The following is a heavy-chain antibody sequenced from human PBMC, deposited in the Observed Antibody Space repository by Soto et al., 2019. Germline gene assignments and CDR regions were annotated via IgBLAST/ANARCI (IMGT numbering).Heavy chain of an antibody. J-gene: IGHJ4*02. D-gene: IGHD1-26*01. CDR2: ISSDGNHK. V-gene: IGHV3-30-3*01. Sequence: QVKLVESGGGVVQPGRSLRLSCAASGFNVSAYTMHWVRQAPGKRLEWVAVISSDGNHKYYTDYVKGRFTISRDTSTNTLYLQRNSLTAEDTAVYYCTIWDKPLFDYWGQGNLVTVSS. CDR1: GFNVSAYT. CDR3: TIWDKPLFDY.